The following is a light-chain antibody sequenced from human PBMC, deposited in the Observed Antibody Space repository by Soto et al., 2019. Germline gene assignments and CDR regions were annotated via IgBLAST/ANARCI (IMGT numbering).Light chain of an antibody. Sequence: QSALTQPRSVSGSPGLSVTISCTGTSSDVGGYNYVSWYQQHPGKAPKLMIYDVSKRPSGVPDRFSGSKSGNTASLTISGLQAEDEADYYCCSYAGSYGYVFGTGTKVTVL. J-gene: IGLJ1*01. V-gene: IGLV2-11*01. CDR3: CSYAGSYGYV. CDR2: DVS. CDR1: SSDVGGYNY.